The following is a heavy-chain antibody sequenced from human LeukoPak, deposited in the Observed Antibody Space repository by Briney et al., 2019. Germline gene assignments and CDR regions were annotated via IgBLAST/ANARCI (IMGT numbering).Heavy chain of an antibody. J-gene: IGHJ4*02. CDR2: IYYSGST. CDR1: GGSISSYY. CDR3: ARVAAAETL. Sequence: PSETLTLTCTVSGGSISSYYWSWIRQPPGKGLEWIGYIYYSGSTNYNPSLKSRVTISVDTSKNQFSLKLSSVTAADTAVYYCARVAAAETLWGQGTLVTVSS. D-gene: IGHD6-13*01. V-gene: IGHV4-59*01.